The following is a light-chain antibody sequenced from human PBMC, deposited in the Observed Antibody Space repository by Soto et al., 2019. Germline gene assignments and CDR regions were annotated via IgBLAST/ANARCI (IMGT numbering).Light chain of an antibody. CDR3: QSYDSSLNRV. Sequence: QSVLTQPPSVSGAPGQRVTISCTGSSSNIGAGYDVHWYQQLPGTAPKLLIYGNSNRPSGVPDRFSGSKYGTSASLAITGHQAEDEADYYCQSYDSSLNRVFGGGTKVTVL. CDR1: SSNIGAGYD. V-gene: IGLV1-40*01. CDR2: GNS. J-gene: IGLJ2*01.